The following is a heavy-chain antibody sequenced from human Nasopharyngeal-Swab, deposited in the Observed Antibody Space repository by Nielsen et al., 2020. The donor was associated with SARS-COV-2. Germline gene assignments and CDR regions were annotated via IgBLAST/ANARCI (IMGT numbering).Heavy chain of an antibody. V-gene: IGHV3-23*01. D-gene: IGHD2-15*01. CDR1: GFTFSNYG. CDR3: ASPLNLLH. J-gene: IGHJ1*01. Sequence: GESLKISCAAAGFTFSNYGMNWVRQTPGKGLGWVSSISGSGDSTYYADSVKGRFTISRDNSKNTLFLQMNSLRADDTAVYYCASPLNLLHWGQGTLVTVSS. CDR2: ISGSGDST.